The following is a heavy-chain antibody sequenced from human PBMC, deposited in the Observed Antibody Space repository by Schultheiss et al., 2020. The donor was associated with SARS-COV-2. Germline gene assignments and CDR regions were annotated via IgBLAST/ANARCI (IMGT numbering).Heavy chain of an antibody. CDR3: ASISYDFWSGYYVDY. J-gene: IGHJ4*02. D-gene: IGHD3-3*01. CDR2: ISGSGGST. V-gene: IGHV3-23*01. CDR1: GFTFSSYA. Sequence: GGSLRLSCAASGFTFSSYAMSWVRQAPGKGLEWVSAISGSGGSTYYADSVKGRFTISRDNAKNSLYLQMNSLRAEDTAVYYCASISYDFWSGYYVDYWGQGTLVTVSS.